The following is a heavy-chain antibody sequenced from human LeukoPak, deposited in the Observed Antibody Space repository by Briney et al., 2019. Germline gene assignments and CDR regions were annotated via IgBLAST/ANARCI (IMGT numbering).Heavy chain of an antibody. CDR1: GYTFTSYA. J-gene: IGHJ4*02. Sequence: GASVKVSCKASGYTFTSYAMHWVRQAPGQRLEWMGWINAGNGNTKYSQKFQGRVTITRDTSASTAYMELSSLRSEDTAVYYCARPTRFSAAGTPYYFDYWGQGTLVTVSS. CDR3: ARPTRFSAAGTPYYFDY. V-gene: IGHV1-3*01. CDR2: INAGNGNT. D-gene: IGHD6-13*01.